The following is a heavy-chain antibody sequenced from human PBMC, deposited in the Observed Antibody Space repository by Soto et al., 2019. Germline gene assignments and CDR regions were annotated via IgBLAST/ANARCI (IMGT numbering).Heavy chain of an antibody. V-gene: IGHV3-7*01. CDR1: GLTFSISW. J-gene: IGHJ3*02. CDR2: INPAGNVP. CDR3: GTANTPYAFDM. Sequence: VQLVESGGGLVQPGESLRLSCTASGLTFSISWMTWVRQAPGEGLEWVSNINPAGNVPHYADSVKERFTISRDNAKNSLCLQMSGLRVEDTAVYYCGTANTPYAFDMWGKGTMVTVSS.